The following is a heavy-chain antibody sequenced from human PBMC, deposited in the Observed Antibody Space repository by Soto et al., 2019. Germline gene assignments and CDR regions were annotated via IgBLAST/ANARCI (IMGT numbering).Heavy chain of an antibody. CDR3: AKERHESSWDYYYGMDV. Sequence: GGSLRLSCAASGFTFSSYAMSWVRQAPGKGLEWVSAISGSGGSTYYADSVKGRFTISRDNSKNTRYLQMNSLRAEDTAVYYCAKERHESSWDYYYGMDVWGQGTTVTVSS. J-gene: IGHJ6*02. CDR2: ISGSGGST. D-gene: IGHD2-15*01. CDR1: GFTFSSYA. V-gene: IGHV3-23*01.